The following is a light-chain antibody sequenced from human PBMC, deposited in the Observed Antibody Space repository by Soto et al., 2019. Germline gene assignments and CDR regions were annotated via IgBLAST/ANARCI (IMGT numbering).Light chain of an antibody. Sequence: DIQMTQSPSSLSASVGDRVTITCRACQGIDTCLAWYQQKPGQVPKLLIYAASTLQSGVPSRFSGSGSGTDFTLTISSLQPEDVAGYFCKKYTPAPFTFGPGTKVDIQ. CDR2: AAS. CDR3: KKYTPAPFT. V-gene: IGKV1-27*01. CDR1: QGIDTC. J-gene: IGKJ3*01.